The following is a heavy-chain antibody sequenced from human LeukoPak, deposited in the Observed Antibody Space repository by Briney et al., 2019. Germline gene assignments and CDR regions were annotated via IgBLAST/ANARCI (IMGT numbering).Heavy chain of an antibody. D-gene: IGHD2-2*01. V-gene: IGHV5-51*01. CDR1: GYSFTSYW. Sequence: GESLKISCKGSGYSFTSYWIGWVRQMPGKGLEWMGIIYPGDSDTRYSPSFQGQVTISADKSISTAYLQWSSLKASDTAMYYCARQKGYCSSTSCYHAFDIWGQGTMVTVSS. CDR2: IYPGDSDT. J-gene: IGHJ3*02. CDR3: ARQKGYCSSTSCYHAFDI.